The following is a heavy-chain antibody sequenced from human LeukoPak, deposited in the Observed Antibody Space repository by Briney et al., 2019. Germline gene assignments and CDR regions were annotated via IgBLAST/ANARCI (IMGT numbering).Heavy chain of an antibody. D-gene: IGHD3-10*01. CDR3: ARDWMVCRARTYYYYGMDV. J-gene: IGHJ6*02. V-gene: IGHV3-11*01. CDR2: ISSSGSTI. CDR1: GFTFSDYY. Sequence: GGSLRLSCAASGFTFSDYYMSWIRQAPGKGLEWVSYISSSGSTIYYADSVKGRFTISRDNAKNSLYLQMNSLRAEDTAVYYCARDWMVCRARTYYYYGMDVWGQGTTVTVSS.